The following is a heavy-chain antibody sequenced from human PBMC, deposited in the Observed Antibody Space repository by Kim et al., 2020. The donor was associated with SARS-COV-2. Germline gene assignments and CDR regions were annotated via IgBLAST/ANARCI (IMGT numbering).Heavy chain of an antibody. J-gene: IGHJ5*02. CDR3: ARSGGIASNWFDP. CDR1: GFTFSSYA. Sequence: GGYLRLSCAASGFTFSSYAIHWVRQAPGEGLEWVAVISYDANNIFYADSVKGRFTISRDNSRNTAYLQMNSLRTEDTAVYYFARSGGIASNWFDPWGQGT. CDR2: ISYDANNI. D-gene: IGHD6-13*01. V-gene: IGHV3-30*04.